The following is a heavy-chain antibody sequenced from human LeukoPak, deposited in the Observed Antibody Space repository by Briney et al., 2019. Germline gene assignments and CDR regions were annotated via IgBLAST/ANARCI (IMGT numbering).Heavy chain of an antibody. D-gene: IGHD6-19*01. CDR1: VFTFSSYS. Sequence: GVSLRLSCAACVFTFSSYSMSWVRQAPGKGLEGVSAMSGSGGSTYYADSVKGRFTISRDNSKNTLYLQMNSLRAEDTAVYYCAKNQHLTAAVAGFDYWGQGTQVTVSS. J-gene: IGHJ4*02. CDR3: AKNQHLTAAVAGFDY. V-gene: IGHV3-23*01. CDR2: MSGSGGST.